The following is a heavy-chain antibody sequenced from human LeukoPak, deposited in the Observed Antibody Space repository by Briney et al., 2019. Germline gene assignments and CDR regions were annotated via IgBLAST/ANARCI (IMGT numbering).Heavy chain of an antibody. Sequence: GGSLRLSCAASGFSFSTIYMSWVRQAPGKGLEWVSAISGSGGSTYYADSVKGRFTISRDNSKNTLYLQMNSLRAEDTAVYYCAKVIRDFWSGYYSYWGQGTLVTVSS. CDR2: ISGSGGST. CDR1: GFSFSTIY. J-gene: IGHJ4*02. V-gene: IGHV3-23*01. CDR3: AKVIRDFWSGYYSY. D-gene: IGHD3-3*01.